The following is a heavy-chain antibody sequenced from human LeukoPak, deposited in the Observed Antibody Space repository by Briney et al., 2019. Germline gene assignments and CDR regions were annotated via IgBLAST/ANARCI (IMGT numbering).Heavy chain of an antibody. V-gene: IGHV4-34*01. CDR2: INHSGST. J-gene: IGHJ5*02. CDR1: GGSISSYY. CDR3: ARRRYSSDLTGFDP. Sequence: SETLSLTCTVSGGSISSYYWSWIRQPPGKGLEWIGEINHSGSTNYNPSLKSRVTISVDTSKNQFSLKLSSVTAADTAVYYCARRRYSSDLTGFDPWGQGTLVTVSS. D-gene: IGHD6-19*01.